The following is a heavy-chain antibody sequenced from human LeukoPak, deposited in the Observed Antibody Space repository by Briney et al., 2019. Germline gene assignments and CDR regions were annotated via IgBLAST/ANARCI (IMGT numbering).Heavy chain of an antibody. CDR3: ARVPAPEQQLVFDY. CDR2: ISSSSSYI. D-gene: IGHD6-13*01. V-gene: IGHV3-21*01. J-gene: IGHJ4*02. Sequence: GGSLRLSCAASGFTFSSYSMNWVRQAPGKGLEWVSSISSSSSYIYYADSVKSRFTISRDNAKNSLYLQMNSLRAEDTAVYYCARVPAPEQQLVFDYWGQGTLVTVSS. CDR1: GFTFSSYS.